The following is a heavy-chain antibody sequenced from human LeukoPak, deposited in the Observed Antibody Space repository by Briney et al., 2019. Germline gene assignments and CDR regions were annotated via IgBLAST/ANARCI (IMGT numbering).Heavy chain of an antibody. CDR1: GYSISSGYY. D-gene: IGHD3-22*01. Sequence: SETLSLTCTVSGYSISSGYYWGWIRQPPGKGLEWIGSIYTSGSTNYNPSLKSRVTMSVDTSKNQFSLNLNSVTAADTAVYYCARITPYYYDSSGSVDYWGQGTLVTVSS. CDR2: IYTSGST. J-gene: IGHJ4*02. V-gene: IGHV4-38-2*02. CDR3: ARITPYYYDSSGSVDY.